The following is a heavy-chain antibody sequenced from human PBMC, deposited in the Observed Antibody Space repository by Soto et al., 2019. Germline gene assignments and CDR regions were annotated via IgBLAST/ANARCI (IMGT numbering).Heavy chain of an antibody. V-gene: IGHV3-66*01. J-gene: IGHJ4*02. CDR3: ARARTYYDILTGHNYYFDY. D-gene: IGHD3-9*01. Sequence: PGGSLRLSCAASGFTVSSNYMSWVRQAPGKGLEWVSVIYSGGSTYYADSVKGRFTISRDNSKNTLYLQMNSLRAEDTAVYYCARARTYYDILTGHNYYFDYWGQGTLVTVSS. CDR1: GFTVSSNY. CDR2: IYSGGST.